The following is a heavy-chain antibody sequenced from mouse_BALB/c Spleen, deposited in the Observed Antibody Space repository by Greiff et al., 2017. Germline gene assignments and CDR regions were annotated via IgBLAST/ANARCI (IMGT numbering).Heavy chain of an antibody. V-gene: IGHV5-6-2*01. CDR1: GFTFSSYY. Sequence: EVNLVESGGGLVKLGGSLKLSCAASGFTFSSYYMSWVRQTPEKRLELVAAINSNGGSTYYPDTVKGRFTISRDNAKNTLYLQMSSLKSEDTALYYCARQGYYGPFAYWGQGTLVTVSA. J-gene: IGHJ3*01. CDR3: ARQGYYGPFAY. CDR2: INSNGGST. D-gene: IGHD1-2*01.